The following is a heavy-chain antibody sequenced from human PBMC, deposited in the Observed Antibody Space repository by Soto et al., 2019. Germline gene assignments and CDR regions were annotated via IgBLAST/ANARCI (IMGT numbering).Heavy chain of an antibody. CDR2: MSTTGMT. CDR1: GGSISRYY. Sequence: SETLSLTCTLSGGSISRYYWTWIRQPAGQGLEWIGRMSTTGMTKYNPSLKSRVDMSIETSKNQFSLELTSVTAADTAVYYCERSFGSWNDSWGQGTLVTVSS. CDR3: ERSFGSWNDS. J-gene: IGHJ4*02. V-gene: IGHV4-4*07. D-gene: IGHD6-13*01.